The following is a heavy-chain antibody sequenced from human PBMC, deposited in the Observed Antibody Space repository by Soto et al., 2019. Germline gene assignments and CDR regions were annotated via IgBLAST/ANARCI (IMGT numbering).Heavy chain of an antibody. V-gene: IGHV2-5*02. Sequence: QITLKESGRTLVKPTETLTLTCTLSGFSLSARGEGVGWIRQPPGKALEWLAIIYWDDDKRYSPSLRTTFTITKDTSKNQVVLTMTNMDPVDTATYFCAHRPFNSAWHDAYDIWGPGTMVTVSS. CDR3: AHRPFNSAWHDAYDI. J-gene: IGHJ3*02. D-gene: IGHD5-18*01. CDR2: IYWDDDK. CDR1: GFSLSARGEG.